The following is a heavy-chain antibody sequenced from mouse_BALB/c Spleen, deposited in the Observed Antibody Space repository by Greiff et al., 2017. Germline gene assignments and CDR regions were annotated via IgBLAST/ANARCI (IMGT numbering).Heavy chain of an antibody. CDR1: GYTFTSYW. V-gene: IGHV1S81*02. D-gene: IGHD2-3*01. CDR2: INPSNGRT. Sequence: QVQLQQPGAELVKPGASVKLSCKASGYTFTSYWMHWVKQRPGQGLEWIGAINPSNGRTNYNEKFKSKATLTVDKSSSTAYMQLSSLTSEDSAVYYCARDDGYFYAMDYWGQGTSVTVSS. CDR3: ARDDGYFYAMDY. J-gene: IGHJ4*01.